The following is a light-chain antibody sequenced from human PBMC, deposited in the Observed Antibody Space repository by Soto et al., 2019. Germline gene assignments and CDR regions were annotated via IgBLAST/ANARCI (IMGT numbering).Light chain of an antibody. CDR2: AAS. V-gene: IGKV1-39*01. J-gene: IGKJ3*01. Sequence: QLTQSPSSLSASVGDRVTITCRASQNIDNFLNWYQQKPGKAPKLLFYAASSLQDGVPTRFSGSGSGTDFTLTISGLQPEDYGTYYCQHRYSTPGFGPGTKLDIK. CDR3: QHRYSTPG. CDR1: QNIDNF.